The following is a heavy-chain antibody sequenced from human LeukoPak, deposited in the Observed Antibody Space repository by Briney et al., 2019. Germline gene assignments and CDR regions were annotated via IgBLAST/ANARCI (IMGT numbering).Heavy chain of an antibody. CDR1: GYSISSGYY. V-gene: IGHV4-38-2*02. CDR2: VSYSGST. Sequence: SETLSLTCTVSGYSISSGYYWDWIRPPPGKGLVWIGNVSYSGSTNYNPSLKSRVTISLDTSKNQFPLKLSSVTAADTAVYYCARGVEGTTIGHYFDYWGQGTLVTVSS. CDR3: ARGVEGTTIGHYFDY. D-gene: IGHD1-26*01. J-gene: IGHJ4*02.